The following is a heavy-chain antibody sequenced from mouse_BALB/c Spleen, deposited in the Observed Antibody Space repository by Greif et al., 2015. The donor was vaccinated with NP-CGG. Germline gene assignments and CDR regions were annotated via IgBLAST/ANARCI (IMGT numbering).Heavy chain of an antibody. Sequence: DVQLVESGGGLVQPGGSMKLSRVASGFTFSNYWMNWVRQSPEKGLEWVAEIRLKSNNYATHYAESVKGRFTISRDDSKSSVYLQMSNLRAEDTGIYYCRTGLFDYWGQGTTLTVSS. D-gene: IGHD4-1*01. J-gene: IGHJ2*01. CDR3: RTGLFDY. CDR2: IRLKSNNYAT. CDR1: GFTFSNYW. V-gene: IGHV6-6*02.